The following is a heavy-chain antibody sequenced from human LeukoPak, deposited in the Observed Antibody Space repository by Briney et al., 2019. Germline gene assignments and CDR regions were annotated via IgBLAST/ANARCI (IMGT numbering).Heavy chain of an antibody. CDR1: GFTFSSYA. CDR2: INGSTGNT. J-gene: IGHJ3*02. CDR3: AKDPPYGGGAFDI. Sequence: VGSLRLSCAASGFTFSSYAMSWVRQAPRKGLEWVSAINGSTGNTYYADSVKGRFTISRDNSKNTVYLQMNSLRAEDTAVYYCAKDPPYGGGAFDIWGQGTMVTVSS. V-gene: IGHV3-23*01. D-gene: IGHD3-16*01.